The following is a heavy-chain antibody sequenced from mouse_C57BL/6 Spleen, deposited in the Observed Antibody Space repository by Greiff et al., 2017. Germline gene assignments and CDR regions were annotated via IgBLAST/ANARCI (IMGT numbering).Heavy chain of an antibody. V-gene: IGHV3-6*01. D-gene: IGHD1-1*01. CDR1: GYSITSGYY. CDR3: ARDEDYYGSRGFAY. J-gene: IGHJ3*01. CDR2: ISYDGSN. Sequence: EVQLKESGPGLVKPSQSLSLTCSVTGYSITSGYYWNWIRQFPGNKLEWMGYISYDGSNNYNPSLKNRISITRDTSKNQFFLKLNSVTTEDTATYYCARDEDYYGSRGFAYWGQGTLVTVSA.